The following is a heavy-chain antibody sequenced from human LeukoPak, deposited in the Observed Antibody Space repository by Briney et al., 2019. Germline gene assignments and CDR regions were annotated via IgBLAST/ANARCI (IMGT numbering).Heavy chain of an antibody. J-gene: IGHJ5*02. D-gene: IGHD5-18*01. Sequence: PSETLSLTCTVSGGSISSSSYYWGWIRQPPGKGLEWIGSIYYSGSTYYNPSLKSRVTISVDTSKNQFSLKLSSVTAADTAVYYCAREPLDTAMVTSWFDPWGQGTLVTVSS. CDR1: GGSISSSSYY. CDR2: IYYSGST. V-gene: IGHV4-39*07. CDR3: AREPLDTAMVTSWFDP.